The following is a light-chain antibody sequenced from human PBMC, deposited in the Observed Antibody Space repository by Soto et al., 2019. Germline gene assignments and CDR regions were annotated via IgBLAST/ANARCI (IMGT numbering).Light chain of an antibody. V-gene: IGLV2-14*01. CDR3: SSYTTSSII. J-gene: IGLJ1*01. CDR2: EVS. CDR1: SSDVGAYNR. Sequence: QSVLNQPASVSGSPGRSITISCTGTSSDVGAYNRVSWYQQHSGKAPKLMIYEVSNRPSGVSNRFSGSKSGNTASLTISGLQAEDEADYYCSSYTTSSIIFGTGTKVTVL.